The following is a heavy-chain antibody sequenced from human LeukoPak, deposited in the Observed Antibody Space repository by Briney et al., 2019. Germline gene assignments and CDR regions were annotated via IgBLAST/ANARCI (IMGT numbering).Heavy chain of an antibody. Sequence: PSETLSLTCTVSGYSISSGYYWGWIRQPPGKGLEWIGSIYHSGSTYYNPSLKSRVTISVDTSKNQFSLKLSSVTAADTAVYYCARHRYSSRVDWGQGTLVTVSS. CDR2: IYHSGST. V-gene: IGHV4-38-2*02. CDR3: ARHRYSSRVD. J-gene: IGHJ4*02. CDR1: GYSISSGYY. D-gene: IGHD6-13*01.